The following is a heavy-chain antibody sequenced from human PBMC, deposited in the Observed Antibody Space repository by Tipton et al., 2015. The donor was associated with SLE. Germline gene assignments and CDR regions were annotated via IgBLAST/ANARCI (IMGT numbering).Heavy chain of an antibody. V-gene: IGHV4-39*07. CDR3: AHSNLRGYFDY. D-gene: IGHD4-17*01. J-gene: IGHJ4*02. CDR2: IYYSGST. CDR1: GGSISSSSYY. Sequence: TLSLTCTVSGGSISSSSYYWGWIRQPPGKGLEWIGSIYYSGSTYYNPSLKSRVTISVDTSKNQFSLKLSSVTAADTAVYYCAHSNLRGYFDYWGQGTLVTVSS.